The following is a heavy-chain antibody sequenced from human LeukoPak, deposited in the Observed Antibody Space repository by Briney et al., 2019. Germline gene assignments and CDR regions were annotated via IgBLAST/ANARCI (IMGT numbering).Heavy chain of an antibody. D-gene: IGHD3-10*01. J-gene: IGHJ5*02. CDR3: ARAPMVRGVIRMFDP. Sequence: SETLSLTCTVSGGSIGSYYCSWIRQPPGKGLEWIGYIYYSGSTNYNPSLKSRVTISVDTSKNQFSLKLSSVTAADTAVYYCARAPMVRGVIRMFDPWGQGTLVTVSS. V-gene: IGHV4-59*01. CDR1: GGSIGSYY. CDR2: IYYSGST.